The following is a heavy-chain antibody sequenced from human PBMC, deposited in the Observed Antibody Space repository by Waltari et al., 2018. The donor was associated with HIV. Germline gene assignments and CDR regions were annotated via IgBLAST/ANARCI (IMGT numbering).Heavy chain of an antibody. CDR3: ARGGSTHTHFAY. Sequence: QVQLVQSGAEVKKPGASVKVYCKASGYSFHSYDINWVRQATGRGLEWMGWMTPSSGNTGSAQKFQGRVTMSRNTSVSTVYMELSTLTSDDTAIYFCARGGSTHTHFAYWGQGTLVTVSS. CDR1: GYSFHSYD. CDR2: MTPSSGNT. V-gene: IGHV1-8*01. J-gene: IGHJ4*02. D-gene: IGHD1-26*01.